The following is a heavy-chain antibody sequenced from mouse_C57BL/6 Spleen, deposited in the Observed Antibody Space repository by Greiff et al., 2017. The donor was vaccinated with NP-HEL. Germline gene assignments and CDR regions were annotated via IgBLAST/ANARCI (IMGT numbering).Heavy chain of an antibody. Sequence: QVQLQQPGAELVKPGASVKMSCKASGYTFTSYWITWVKQRPGQGLEWIGDIYPGSGSTNYNEKFKSKATLTVDTSSSTAYMQLSSLTSEDSAVYYCASRGYDGRYFDYWGQGTTLTVSS. V-gene: IGHV1-55*01. D-gene: IGHD2-2*01. CDR3: ASRGYDGRYFDY. J-gene: IGHJ2*01. CDR2: IYPGSGST. CDR1: GYTFTSYW.